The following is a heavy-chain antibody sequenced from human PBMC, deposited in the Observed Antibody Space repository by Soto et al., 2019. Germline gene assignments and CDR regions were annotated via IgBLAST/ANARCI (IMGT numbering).Heavy chain of an antibody. CDR3: ARASNKRGYSYGPDY. D-gene: IGHD5-18*01. Sequence: SETLSLTCTVSGDSTSYYLGWIRQPPGKGLEWIGEINHSGSTNCNPSLKSRVTISVDTSKNQFSLKLSSVTAADTAVYYCARASNKRGYSYGPDYWGQGTLVTVSS. J-gene: IGHJ4*02. V-gene: IGHV4-34*01. CDR1: GDSTSYY. CDR2: INHSGST.